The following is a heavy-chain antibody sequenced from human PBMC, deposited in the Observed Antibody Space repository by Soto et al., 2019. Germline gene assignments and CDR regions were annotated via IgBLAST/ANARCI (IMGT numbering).Heavy chain of an antibody. V-gene: IGHV4-30-4*01. J-gene: IGHJ4*02. D-gene: IGHD3-22*01. CDR3: ASTHSGGYYYVDY. Sequence: PSETLSLTGTVSGGSISSGDYYWSWIRQPPGKGLEWIGYIYYSGSTYYNPSLKSRVTISVDTSKNLFSLKLSSVTAADTAVYYCASTHSGGYYYVDYWGQGALVTVSS. CDR1: GGSISSGDYY. CDR2: IYYSGST.